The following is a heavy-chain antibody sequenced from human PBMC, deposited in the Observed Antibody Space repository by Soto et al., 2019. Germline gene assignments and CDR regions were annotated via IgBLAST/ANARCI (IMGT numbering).Heavy chain of an antibody. CDR2: INPSGGST. D-gene: IGHD3-10*01. CDR1: GYTFTSYY. J-gene: IGHJ6*02. V-gene: IGHV1-46*01. Sequence: ASVKVSCKASGYTFTSYYMHWVRQAPGQGLEWMGIINPSGGSTSYAQKFQGRVTMTRDTSTSTVYMELSSLRSEDTAVYYCARITNVRGVPIPSYGMDVWGQGTTVTVSS. CDR3: ARITNVRGVPIPSYGMDV.